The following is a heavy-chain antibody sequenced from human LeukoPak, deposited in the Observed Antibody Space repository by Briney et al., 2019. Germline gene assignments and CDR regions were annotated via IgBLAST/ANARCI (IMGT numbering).Heavy chain of an antibody. CDR3: AREHSNYVGVYYYYYGMDV. CDR1: GGSFSGYY. Sequence: SETLSLTCAVYGGSFSGYYWSWIRQPPGKGLEWIGEINHSGSTNYNPSLKSRVTISVDTSKNQFSLKLSSVTAADTAVYYCAREHSNYVGVYYYYYGMDVWGQGTTVTVSS. D-gene: IGHD4-11*01. V-gene: IGHV4-34*01. J-gene: IGHJ6*02. CDR2: INHSGST.